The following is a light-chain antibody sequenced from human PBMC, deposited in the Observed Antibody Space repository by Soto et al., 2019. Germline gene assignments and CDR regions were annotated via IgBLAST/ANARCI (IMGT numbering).Light chain of an antibody. Sequence: SYELTQPPSVSVAPGQTAWITCGANNIGSKSVHWYQQKPGQAPVLVVYDDSDRPSGIPERFSGSSSGNTATLTIGRVEGGDEADYFCQVWDSGSNHYVFGTGTKVTVL. CDR3: QVWDSGSNHYV. CDR2: DDS. J-gene: IGLJ1*01. V-gene: IGLV3-21*02. CDR1: NIGSKS.